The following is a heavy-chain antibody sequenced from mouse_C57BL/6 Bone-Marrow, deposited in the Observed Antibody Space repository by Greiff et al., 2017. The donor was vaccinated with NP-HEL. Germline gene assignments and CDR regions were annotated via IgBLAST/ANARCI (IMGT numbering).Heavy chain of an antibody. J-gene: IGHJ2*01. CDR1: GFNINDYY. CDR2: IDPADGDT. CDR3: TTTQYDYSYYFDY. D-gene: IGHD2-4*01. V-gene: IGHV14-1*01. Sequence: VQLQQPGAELVRPGASVKLSCTASGFNINDYYMHWVKQRPEQGLEWIGRIDPADGDTEYAPKFQGKATMTADTSSNTAYLQLSSLTSEDTAVYYCTTTQYDYSYYFDYWGQGTTLTVSS.